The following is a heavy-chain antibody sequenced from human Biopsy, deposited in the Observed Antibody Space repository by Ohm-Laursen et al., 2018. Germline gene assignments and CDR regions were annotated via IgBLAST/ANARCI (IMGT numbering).Heavy chain of an antibody. CDR2: IYYTGNT. J-gene: IGHJ2*01. Sequence: SDTLSLTCTVSGGSISNNNYYWGWIRQPPGKGLQWIGYIYYTGNTDYNPSLQSRVTISVDTSKNHFSLRLRSVTPADTAIYYCARDRGYYSDRTVPGYFDLWGRGTLVTVSS. CDR1: GGSISNNNYY. D-gene: IGHD3-22*01. V-gene: IGHV4-61*03. CDR3: ARDRGYYSDRTVPGYFDL.